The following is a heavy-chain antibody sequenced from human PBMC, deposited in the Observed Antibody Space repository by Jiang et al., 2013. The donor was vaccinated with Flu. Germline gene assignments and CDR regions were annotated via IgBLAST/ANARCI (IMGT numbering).Heavy chain of an antibody. CDR1: GYTFTGYY. V-gene: IGHV1-2*04. Sequence: GAEVKKPGTSVKVSCKASGYTFTGYYMHWVRQAPGQGLEWMGWINPNSGGTNYAQKFQGWVTMTRDTSISTAYMELSRLRSDDTAVYYCARGGWAMIVKGYYYGMDVWGKGTTVTVSS. CDR3: ARGGWAMIVKGYYYGMDV. CDR2: INPNSGGT. D-gene: IGHD3-22*01. J-gene: IGHJ6*04.